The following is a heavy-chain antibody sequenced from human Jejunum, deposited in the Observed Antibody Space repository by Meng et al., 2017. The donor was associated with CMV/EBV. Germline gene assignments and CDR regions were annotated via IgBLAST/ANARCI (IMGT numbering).Heavy chain of an antibody. CDR1: GDSVSSNSAA. D-gene: IGHD1-26*01. J-gene: IGHJ4*02. CDR2: TYYRSKWYN. V-gene: IGHV6-1*01. Sequence: QVQLQQSGPGLVKPSXXLXLTXAISGDSVSSNSAAWNWIRQSPSRGLEWLGRTYYRSKWYNNYAVSVKSRITINPDTSKNQFSLQLKSVTPEDTAIYYCARIVGGSADYWGQGTLVTVSS. CDR3: ARIVGGSADY.